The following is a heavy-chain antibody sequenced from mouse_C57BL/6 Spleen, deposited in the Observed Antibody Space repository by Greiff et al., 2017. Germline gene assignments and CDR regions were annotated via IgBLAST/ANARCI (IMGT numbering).Heavy chain of an antibody. CDR2: LDPSDIYT. CDR3: ARGDVNYFDY. Sequence: QVQLQQPGAELVMPGASVKLSCTASGSTFTSYWMHWVKQRPGQGLEWIGELDPSDIYTNYTQKFKGTSTLTVDKSSITSYMQLSSLTSEDSSVYYCARGDVNYFDYWGQGTTLTVAS. V-gene: IGHV1-69*01. J-gene: IGHJ2*01. CDR1: GSTFTSYW.